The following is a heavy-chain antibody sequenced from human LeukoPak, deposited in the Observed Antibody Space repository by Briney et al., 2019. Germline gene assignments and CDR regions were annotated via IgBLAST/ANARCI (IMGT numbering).Heavy chain of an antibody. CDR2: FSAYNGHT. CDR1: GYTFTNHA. D-gene: IGHD3-22*01. Sequence: ASVKVPCKASGYTFTNHAVSWVRQAPGQGLEWMGWFSAYNGHTSYAQNLQGRVTMTTDTSTSTAYMELRSLRSDDTAVYYCARVEGVVVITPVDYWGQGTLVTVSS. CDR3: ARVEGVVVITPVDY. J-gene: IGHJ4*02. V-gene: IGHV1-18*01.